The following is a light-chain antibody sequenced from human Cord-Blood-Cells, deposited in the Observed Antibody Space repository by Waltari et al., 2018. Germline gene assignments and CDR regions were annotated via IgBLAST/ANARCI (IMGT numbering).Light chain of an antibody. Sequence: QSALTQPASVSGSPGQSITIPRTGTSSDVGSYNLAAWYQQHPGKAPKLMIYEGSKRPSGVSNRFSGSKSGNTASLTISGLQAEDEADYYCCSYAGSSTYVFGTGTKVTVL. V-gene: IGLV2-23*01. CDR3: CSYAGSSTYV. CDR1: SSDVGSYNL. J-gene: IGLJ1*01. CDR2: EGS.